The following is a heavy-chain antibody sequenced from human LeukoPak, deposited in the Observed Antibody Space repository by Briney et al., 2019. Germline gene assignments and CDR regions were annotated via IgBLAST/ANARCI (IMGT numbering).Heavy chain of an antibody. V-gene: IGHV4-31*03. CDR3: ARVPRWLGDSHFDY. CDR1: GGSISSGGYY. Sequence: SETLSLTCTVSGGSISSGGYYWSWIRQHPGTGLEWIGYICYSGSTYYNPSLKSRVTISADTSKNQFSLKLSSVTAADTAVYYCARVPRWLGDSHFDYWGQGTLVTVSS. D-gene: IGHD6-19*01. J-gene: IGHJ4*02. CDR2: ICYSGST.